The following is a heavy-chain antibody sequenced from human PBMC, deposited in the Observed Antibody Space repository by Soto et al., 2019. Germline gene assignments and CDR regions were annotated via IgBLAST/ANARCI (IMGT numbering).Heavy chain of an antibody. J-gene: IGHJ5*02. CDR1: ELTFSSSW. CDR3: VRSYLGRGDVDWPDP. V-gene: IGHV3-7*01. Sequence: PGGSLRLSCTVSELTFSSSWMSWVRQTPGKGLEWVANINQDGSEKYYVDSVKGRFTISRDNAKNSLYLQMNSLRVEDTAVYYCVRSYLGRGDVDWPDPWGQGTLVTVSS. CDR2: INQDGSEK. D-gene: IGHD3-10*01.